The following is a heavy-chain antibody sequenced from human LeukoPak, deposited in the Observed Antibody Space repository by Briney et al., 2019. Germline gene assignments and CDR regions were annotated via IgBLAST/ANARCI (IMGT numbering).Heavy chain of an antibody. J-gene: IGHJ4*02. D-gene: IGHD5-12*01. V-gene: IGHV3-7*03. Sequence: GGSLRLSCTASGFTFSSHWMTWVRQPPGKGVEWVANIKEDGSVKYYVDSVKGRFTISRDNTKNALYLQMNSLRADDTAVYFCARDSTWRLDYWGQGTLVTVSS. CDR1: GFTFSSHW. CDR2: IKEDGSVK. CDR3: ARDSTWRLDY.